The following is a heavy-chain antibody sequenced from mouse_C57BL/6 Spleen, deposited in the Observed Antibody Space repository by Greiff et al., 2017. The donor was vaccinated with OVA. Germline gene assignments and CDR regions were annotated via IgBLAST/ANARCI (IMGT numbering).Heavy chain of an antibody. CDR2: IDPENGDT. V-gene: IGHV14-4*01. D-gene: IGHD4-1*01. CDR3: TNDLAGYFAY. Sequence: VQLQQSGAELVRPGASVKLSCTASGFNIKDDYMHWVKLRPEQGLEWIGWIDPENGDTEYASKFQGKATITADTSSNTSYLQLSRLTSEDTAVYYCTNDLAGYFAYWGQGTLVTVSA. J-gene: IGHJ3*01. CDR1: GFNIKDDY.